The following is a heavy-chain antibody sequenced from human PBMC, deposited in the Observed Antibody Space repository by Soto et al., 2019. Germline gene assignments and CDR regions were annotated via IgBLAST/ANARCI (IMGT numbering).Heavy chain of an antibody. CDR3: SRDNSYWLVI. Sequence: PGLSLRLSCASSVFPFRASALQWVRQASGKGLEWLGRIGSKGETYATAYAASVKGRVTISRDDPNNTADLQMNSRESERTALCYCSRDNSYWLVIWGRGTLVTVSS. J-gene: IGHJ4*02. D-gene: IGHD2-8*02. V-gene: IGHV3-73*01. CDR1: VFPFRASA. CDR2: IGSKGETYAT.